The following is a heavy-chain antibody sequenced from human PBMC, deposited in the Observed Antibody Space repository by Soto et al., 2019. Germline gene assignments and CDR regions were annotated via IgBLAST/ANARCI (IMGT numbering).Heavy chain of an antibody. CDR3: ATHNRYSGSYFDAFDI. CDR1: GFTFSSYW. D-gene: IGHD1-26*01. Sequence: EVQLVESGGGLVQPGGSLRLSCTASGFTFSSYWMSWVRQAPGKGLEWVANIKQDGSEKYYVDSVKGRFTISRDNAKNSLYLQMNSLRAEDTAVYYCATHNRYSGSYFDAFDIWGQGTMVTVSS. CDR2: IKQDGSEK. J-gene: IGHJ3*02. V-gene: IGHV3-7*01.